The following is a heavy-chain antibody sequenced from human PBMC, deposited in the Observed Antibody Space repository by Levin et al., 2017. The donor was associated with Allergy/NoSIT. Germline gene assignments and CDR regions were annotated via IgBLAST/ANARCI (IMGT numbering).Heavy chain of an antibody. CDR1: GFTFSSYG. CDR3: ARASLERAADHGVSWFDP. V-gene: IGHV3-33*01. Sequence: GGSLRLSCAASGFTFSSYGMHWVRQAPGKGLEWVAVIWYDGSNKYYADSVKGRFTISRDNSKNTLYLQMNSLRAEDTAVYYCARASLERAADHGVSWFDPWGQGTLVTVSS. CDR2: IWYDGSNK. J-gene: IGHJ5*02. D-gene: IGHD4-17*01.